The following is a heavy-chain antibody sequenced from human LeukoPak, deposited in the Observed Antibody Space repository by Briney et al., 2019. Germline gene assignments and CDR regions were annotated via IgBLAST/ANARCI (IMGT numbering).Heavy chain of an antibody. Sequence: SVKVSCKASGGTFSSYAISWVRQAPGQGLEWMGGIIPIFGTANYAQKFQGRVTITADESTSTAYMELSSLRSEDTAVYYCASHNYYGSGSYPRALWFWGQGTLVTVSS. CDR3: ASHNYYGSGSYPRALWF. CDR1: GGTFSSYA. J-gene: IGHJ4*02. CDR2: IIPIFGTA. V-gene: IGHV1-69*13. D-gene: IGHD3-10*01.